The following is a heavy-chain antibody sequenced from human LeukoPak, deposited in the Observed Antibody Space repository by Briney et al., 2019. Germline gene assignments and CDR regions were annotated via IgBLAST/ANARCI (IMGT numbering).Heavy chain of an antibody. J-gene: IGHJ5*02. Sequence: PGESLTLSCAASGFTFSSYWMHWVRRAPGKGLVWVSRINTDGSSTSYADSVRGRFTISRDDAKNMLFLQMNSLRAEDTAVYYCVRGGPSTWSWGQGTLVTVSS. CDR1: GFTFSSYW. CDR3: VRGGPSTWS. D-gene: IGHD2-15*01. CDR2: INTDGSST. V-gene: IGHV3-74*01.